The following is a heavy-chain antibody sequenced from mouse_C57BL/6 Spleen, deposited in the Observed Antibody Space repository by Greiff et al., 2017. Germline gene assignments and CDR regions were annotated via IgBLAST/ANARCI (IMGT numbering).Heavy chain of an antibody. J-gene: IGHJ2*01. D-gene: IGHD3-2*02. CDR3: ARSDSSGYEGVDY. CDR1: GYTFTSYW. Sequence: VQLQQPGTELVKPGASVKLSCKASGYTFTSYWMHWVKQRPRQGLEWIGNINPSNGGTNYNEKFKSKATLTVDTSSSTAYLQLSSLTSEDSAVYYCARSDSSGYEGVDYWGQGTTLTVSS. CDR2: INPSNGGT. V-gene: IGHV1-53*01.